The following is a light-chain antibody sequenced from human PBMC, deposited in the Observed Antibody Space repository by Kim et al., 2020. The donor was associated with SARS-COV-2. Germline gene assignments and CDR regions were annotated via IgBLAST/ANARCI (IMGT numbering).Light chain of an antibody. CDR2: LNSDGIH. J-gene: IGLJ1*01. V-gene: IGLV4-69*01. CDR3: QTWGTGIHV. CDR1: SGHSSYA. Sequence: SVKLTCTLSSGHSSYAIAWHQQQPEKGPRYLMKLNSDGIHSKGDGIPDRFSGSSSGAERYLTISSLQSEDEADYYCQTWGTGIHVFGTGTKVTVL.